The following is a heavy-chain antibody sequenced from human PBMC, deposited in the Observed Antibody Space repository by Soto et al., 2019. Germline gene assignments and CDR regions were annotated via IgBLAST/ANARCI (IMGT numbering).Heavy chain of an antibody. D-gene: IGHD6-19*01. CDR3: ARDRRAVAYYFDY. Sequence: NLSPTCSLSVPSITNYYRSWIRLPPGKGLEWIGYIYYSRSTYYNPSLKSRVTISVDTSKNQFSLKLSSVTAADTAVYYCARDRRAVAYYFDYWGQGTLVTVSS. CDR1: VPSITNYY. J-gene: IGHJ4*02. CDR2: IYYSRST. V-gene: IGHV4-30-4*01.